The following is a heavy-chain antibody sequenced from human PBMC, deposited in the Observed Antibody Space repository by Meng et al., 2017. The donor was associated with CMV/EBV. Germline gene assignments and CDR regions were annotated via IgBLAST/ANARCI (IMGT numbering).Heavy chain of an antibody. CDR2: INPNSGGT. CDR3: AKDLVPAAVGQDAFDV. D-gene: IGHD2-2*01. V-gene: IGHV1-2*02. J-gene: IGHJ3*01. CDR1: GSAFTGFY. Sequence: GSAFTGFYLHWVRQAPGQGLEWMGWINPNSGGTNYAQKFQGRVTMTRDTSISTAYMELSRLRSDDTAVYYCAKDLVPAAVGQDAFDVWGQGTMVTVSS.